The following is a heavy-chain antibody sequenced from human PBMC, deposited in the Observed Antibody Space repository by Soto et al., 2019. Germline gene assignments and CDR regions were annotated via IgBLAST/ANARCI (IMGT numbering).Heavy chain of an antibody. CDR2: IDHSGST. V-gene: IGHV4-34*01. CDR1: GASLRGHY. Sequence: SETLSLTCAVSGASLRGHYWGWFRQPPWKGLEWIGEIDHSGSTKYNPSLKSRATIAVDTSKNQFSLKVNSVTAADTAVYYCGSVGRVPWGQGTLVTVSS. D-gene: IGHD1-26*01. CDR3: GSVGRVP. J-gene: IGHJ4*02.